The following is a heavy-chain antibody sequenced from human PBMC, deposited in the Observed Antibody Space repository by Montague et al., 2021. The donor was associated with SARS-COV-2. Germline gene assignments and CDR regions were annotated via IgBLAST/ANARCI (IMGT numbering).Heavy chain of an antibody. J-gene: IGHJ6*02. CDR2: MYYSGST. CDR3: ARARGGTIFGMIGVYYGMDI. D-gene: IGHD3-3*01. Sequence: SETLSLTCGVDGGSFNFYYWSWIRQSPGKGLEWIAYMYYSGSTKYNPSLKSRATISVDTSKNQFSLTLSSMTAADTAVYYCARARGGTIFGMIGVYYGMDIWGQGTTVTVS. CDR1: GGSFNFYY. V-gene: IGHV4-59*01.